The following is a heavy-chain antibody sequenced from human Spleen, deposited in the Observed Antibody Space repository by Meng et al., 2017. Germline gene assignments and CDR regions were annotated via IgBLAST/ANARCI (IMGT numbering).Heavy chain of an antibody. Sequence: ASVKVSCKASGYTFTDYKIHWVRQAPGHGLEWIGRINPYNDHTYRAEKFVARLTLTRDTSISTAYMDLSSLTSDDTAVYYCVRADDSAGYSPKNFDYWGQGTLIIVSS. V-gene: IGHV1-2*06. CDR3: VRADDSAGYSPKNFDY. J-gene: IGHJ4*02. D-gene: IGHD3-22*01. CDR2: INPYNDHT. CDR1: GYTFTDYK.